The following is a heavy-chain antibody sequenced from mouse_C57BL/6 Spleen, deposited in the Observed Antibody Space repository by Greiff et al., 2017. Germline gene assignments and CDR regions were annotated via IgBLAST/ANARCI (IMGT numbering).Heavy chain of an antibody. Sequence: QVQLKESGAELVKPGASVKISCKASGYAFSSYWMNWVKQRPGKGLEWIGQIYPGDGDTNYNGKFKGKAKLTADKSSSAAYMQLSSLTSEYSAVYFCARWDGSSPYYFDYWGQGTTLTVSS. D-gene: IGHD1-1*01. J-gene: IGHJ2*01. CDR3: ARWDGSSPYYFDY. V-gene: IGHV1-80*01. CDR2: IYPGDGDT. CDR1: GYAFSSYW.